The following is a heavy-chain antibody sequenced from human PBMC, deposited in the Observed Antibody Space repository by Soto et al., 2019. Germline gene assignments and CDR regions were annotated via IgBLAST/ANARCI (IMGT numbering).Heavy chain of an antibody. CDR3: AKDKNLLYGSGTFDP. CDR2: ISWNSGSI. Sequence: GGSLRLSCAASGFTFDDYAMHWVRQAPGKGLEWVSGISWNSGSIGYADSVKGRFTISRDNAKNSLYLQMNSLRAEDTALYYCAKDKNLLYGSGTFDPWGQGTLVTVSS. CDR1: GFTFDDYA. J-gene: IGHJ5*02. V-gene: IGHV3-9*01. D-gene: IGHD3-10*01.